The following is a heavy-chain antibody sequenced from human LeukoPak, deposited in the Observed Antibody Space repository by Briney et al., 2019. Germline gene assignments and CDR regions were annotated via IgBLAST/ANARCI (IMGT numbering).Heavy chain of an antibody. V-gene: IGHV3-7*01. CDR3: ATYTHWVAGDV. CDR1: GFTFSDSW. Sequence: AGGSLRLSCAASGFTFSDSWMSWVRQAPGKGLEWVANMNQDGSAKDYVDSVKGRFTISRDNARNSLYLQMSSLRAEDTAVYYCATYTHWVAGDVWGQGTTATVSS. CDR2: MNQDGSAK. D-gene: IGHD3-16*01. J-gene: IGHJ6*02.